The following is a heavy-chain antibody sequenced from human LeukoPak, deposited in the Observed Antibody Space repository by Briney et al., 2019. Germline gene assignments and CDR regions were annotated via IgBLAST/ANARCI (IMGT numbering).Heavy chain of an antibody. J-gene: IGHJ4*02. Sequence: GGSLRLSCAASGFTFSSYGMSWVRQAPGEGLKWVSIISASGSNTIYADSVKGRFTISRDNSKNTLYLQMNSLRAEDTAVYYCARHVGYWGQGTLVTVSS. CDR3: ARHVGY. CDR1: GFTFSSYG. V-gene: IGHV3-23*01. CDR2: ISASGSNT.